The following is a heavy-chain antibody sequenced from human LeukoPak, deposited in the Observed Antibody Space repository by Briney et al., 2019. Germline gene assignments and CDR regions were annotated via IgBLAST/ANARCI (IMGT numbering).Heavy chain of an antibody. CDR1: GGSISSGGYY. J-gene: IGHJ3*02. D-gene: IGHD3-16*01. V-gene: IGHV4-30-2*01. CDR2: IYHSGST. CDR3: ARVIQGADAFDI. Sequence: SETLSLTCTVSGGSISSGGYYWSWIRQPPGKGLEWIGYIYHSGSTYYNPSLKSRVTISVDTSKNQFSLKLSSVTAADTAVYYCARVIQGADAFDIWGQGTMVTVSS.